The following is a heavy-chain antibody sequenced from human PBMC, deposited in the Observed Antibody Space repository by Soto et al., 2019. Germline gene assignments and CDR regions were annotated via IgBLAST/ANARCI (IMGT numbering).Heavy chain of an antibody. V-gene: IGHV1-3*01. CDR2: INAGNGNT. D-gene: IGHD1-1*01. CDR1: GYTFTSYA. Sequence: ASVKVSCKASGYTFTSYAMHWVRQAPGQRLEWMGWINAGNGNTKYSQKFQGRVTITRDTSASTAYMELSSLRSEDTAVYYCARLPLESGGMDVWGQGTTVTVSS. J-gene: IGHJ6*02. CDR3: ARLPLESGGMDV.